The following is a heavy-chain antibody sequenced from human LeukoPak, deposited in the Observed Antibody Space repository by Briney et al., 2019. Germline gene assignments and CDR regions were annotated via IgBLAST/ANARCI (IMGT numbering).Heavy chain of an antibody. D-gene: IGHD3-22*01. Sequence: GGSLRLSCAASGFTFSTYWMHWVHQAPGKGLVWVSRIKSDGGTNYADSVKGRFTISRDNAKKTVSLQMNSLRPEDTGVYYCARAPSEIGGYYPEYFRHWGQGTLVTVSS. CDR1: GFTFSTYW. CDR3: ARAPSEIGGYYPEYFRH. J-gene: IGHJ1*01. V-gene: IGHV3-74*01. CDR2: IKSDGGT.